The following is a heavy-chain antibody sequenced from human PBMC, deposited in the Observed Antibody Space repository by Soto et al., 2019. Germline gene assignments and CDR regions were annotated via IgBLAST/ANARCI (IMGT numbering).Heavy chain of an antibody. D-gene: IGHD3-22*01. V-gene: IGHV4-30-4*01. Sequence: KASETLSLTCTVSGGSISSGDYYWSWIRQPPGKGLEWIGYIYYSGSTYYNPSLKSRVTISVDTSKNQFSLKLSSVTAADTAVYYCARYYDSSGGDWFDPWGQGTLVTV. J-gene: IGHJ5*02. CDR1: GGSISSGDYY. CDR3: ARYYDSSGGDWFDP. CDR2: IYYSGST.